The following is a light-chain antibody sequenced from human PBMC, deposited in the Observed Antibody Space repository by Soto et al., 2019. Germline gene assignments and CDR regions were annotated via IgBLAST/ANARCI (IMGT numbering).Light chain of an antibody. CDR3: LLSYSGTRVL. J-gene: IGLJ2*01. V-gene: IGLV7-46*01. CDR1: TGPVTSSHY. CDR2: DTD. Sequence: QAVVTQEPSVTVSPGGTVTLTCVSTTGPVTSSHYPYWLQQKPGQAPTTLIYDTDNKNSWTPARFAGSILGGKAVLTLSGAQPEDEADYYCLLSYSGTRVLFGAGTKVTVL.